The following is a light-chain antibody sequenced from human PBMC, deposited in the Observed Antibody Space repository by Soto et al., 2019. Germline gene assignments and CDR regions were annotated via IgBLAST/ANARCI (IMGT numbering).Light chain of an antibody. J-gene: IGLJ3*02. V-gene: IGLV2-14*01. Sequence: QSALTQPASVSGSPGQSITISCTGTSSDVGGYNYVSWYQQHPGKAPKFLIYEVSNRPSGVSNRFSGSKSGNTASLTISGLQAEDEADYYCSSYTSTNTGVFGGGTKLTVL. CDR2: EVS. CDR3: SSYTSTNTGV. CDR1: SSDVGGYNY.